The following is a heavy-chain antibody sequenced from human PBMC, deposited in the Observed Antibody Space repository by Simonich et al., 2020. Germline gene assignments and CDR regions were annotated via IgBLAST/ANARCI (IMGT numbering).Heavy chain of an antibody. CDR1: GYSISSGYD. CDR2: FYHSGST. CDR3: ARVGYSNYYYYGMDV. D-gene: IGHD6-13*01. J-gene: IGHJ6*02. V-gene: IGHV4-38-2*01. Sequence: QVQLQESGPGLVKPSETLSLTCAVSGYSISSGYDWGWICQHPGKGLEWIGRFYHSGSTDSYPPLKSRFTIAVDTSKNPFSLKLSVVTASDTAVYYCARVGYSNYYYYGMDVWGQGTTVTVSS.